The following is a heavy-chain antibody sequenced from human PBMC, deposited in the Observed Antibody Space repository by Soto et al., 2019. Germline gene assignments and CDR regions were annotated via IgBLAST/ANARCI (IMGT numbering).Heavy chain of an antibody. J-gene: IGHJ6*02. CDR2: INHSGST. CDR1: DGSFSGYY. D-gene: IGHD2-15*01. V-gene: IGHV4-34*01. CDR3: AREVCSGGSCFRMDV. Sequence: SETLSLTCAVYDGSFSGYYWSWIRQPPGKGLEWIGEINHSGSTNYNPSLKSRVTISVDTSISTAYMELSSLRSEDTAVYYCAREVCSGGSCFRMDVWGQGTTVTVSS.